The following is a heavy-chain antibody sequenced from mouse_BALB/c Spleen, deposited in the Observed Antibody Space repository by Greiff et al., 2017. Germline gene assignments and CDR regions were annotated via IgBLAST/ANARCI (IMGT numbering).Heavy chain of an antibody. Sequence: EVKLQESGGGLVKPGGSLKLSCAASGFAFSSYDMSWVRQTPEKRLEWVAYISSGGGSTYYPDTVKGRFTISRDNAKNTLYLQMSSLKSEDTAMYYCARQNYYGSSHDYWGQGTTLTVSS. CDR2: ISSGGGST. CDR1: GFAFSSYD. V-gene: IGHV5-12-1*01. CDR3: ARQNYYGSSHDY. D-gene: IGHD1-1*01. J-gene: IGHJ2*01.